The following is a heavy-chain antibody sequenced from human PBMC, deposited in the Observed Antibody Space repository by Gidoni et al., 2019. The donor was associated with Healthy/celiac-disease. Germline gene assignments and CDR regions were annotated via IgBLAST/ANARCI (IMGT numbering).Heavy chain of an antibody. J-gene: IGHJ4*02. CDR1: GFTFSSYS. CDR2: ISSSRSTI. V-gene: IGHV3-48*02. D-gene: IGHD3-22*01. CDR3: ARDLSHTYYDSIGYSGGLDY. Sequence: GESGGGLVQPGGSLRLSCAASGFTFSSYSMNWVRQAPGKGLEWVSYISSSRSTIYYADSVKGRFTISRDNAKNSLYLQMNSMRDEDTAVYYCARDLSHTYYDSIGYSGGLDYWCQGTLVTVSS.